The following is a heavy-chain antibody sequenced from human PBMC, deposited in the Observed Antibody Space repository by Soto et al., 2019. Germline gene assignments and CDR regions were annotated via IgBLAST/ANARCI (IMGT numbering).Heavy chain of an antibody. J-gene: IGHJ4*02. D-gene: IGHD6-6*01. CDR3: ARNEKYSSSNFDY. V-gene: IGHV4-39*01. CDR2: IYYSGST. CDR1: GGSISGSSYY. Sequence: PSETLSLTCTVSGGSISGSSYYWGWIRQPPGKGLEWIGSIYYSGSTYYNPSLKSRVTISVDTSKNQFSLKLSSVTAADTAVYYCARNEKYSSSNFDYWGQGTLVTVSS.